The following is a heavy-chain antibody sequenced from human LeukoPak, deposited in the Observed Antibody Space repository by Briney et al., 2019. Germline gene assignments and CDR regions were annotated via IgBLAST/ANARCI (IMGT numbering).Heavy chain of an antibody. V-gene: IGHV3-23*01. Sequence: GGSLRLSCAASGFTFSSYAMSWVRQAPGKGLEWVSAISGSGVSTYYADSVKGRFTISRANSKNTLYLQMNSLRAEDTAVYYCAKSERDGDYGNDWGQGTLVTVSS. CDR1: GFTFSSYA. CDR3: AKSERDGDYGND. D-gene: IGHD4-17*01. J-gene: IGHJ4*02. CDR2: ISGSGVST.